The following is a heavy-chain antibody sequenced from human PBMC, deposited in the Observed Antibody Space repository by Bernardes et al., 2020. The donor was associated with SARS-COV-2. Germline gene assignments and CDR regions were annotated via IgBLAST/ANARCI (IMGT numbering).Heavy chain of an antibody. V-gene: IGHV3-23*01. Sequence: GGSLRLSCAASGFTFSDSSMSWVRQAPGKGLEWVSGISTAGGNLFYADSVKGRFAISRDNSKNTLSLQMTNLGADDTAVYYCVRGGGGYTWGQGSLVTVSS. CDR3: VRGGGGYT. D-gene: IGHD5-12*01. CDR1: GFTFSDSS. CDR2: ISTAGGNL. J-gene: IGHJ5*02.